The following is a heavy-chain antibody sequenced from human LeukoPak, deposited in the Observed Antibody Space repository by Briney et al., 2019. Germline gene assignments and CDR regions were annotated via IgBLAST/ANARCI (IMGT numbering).Heavy chain of an antibody. D-gene: IGHD3-22*01. CDR1: GFTFSSYA. V-gene: IGHV3-30*04. CDR2: ISYDGSNK. Sequence: GGSLRLSCAASGFTFSSYAMHWVRQAPGKGLEWVAVISYDGSNKYYADSVKGRFTISRDNSKNTLYLQMNSLRAEDTAVYYCVSRRPYYYDSSGYHAAFDIWGQGTMVTVSS. J-gene: IGHJ3*02. CDR3: VSRRPYYYDSSGYHAAFDI.